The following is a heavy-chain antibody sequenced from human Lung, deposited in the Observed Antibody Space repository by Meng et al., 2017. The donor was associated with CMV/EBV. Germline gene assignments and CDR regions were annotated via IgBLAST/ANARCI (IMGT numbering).Heavy chain of an antibody. CDR3: LLETVRNIAVAGPNWFDP. Sequence: FSSYAISWVRQAPGQGLEWMGGIIPIFGTANYAQKFQGRVTITTDESTSTAYMELSSLRSEDTAVYYGLLETVRNIAVAGPNWFDPWGQGTLVTVSS. V-gene: IGHV1-69*05. J-gene: IGHJ5*02. CDR1: FSSYA. CDR2: IIPIFGTA. D-gene: IGHD6-19*01.